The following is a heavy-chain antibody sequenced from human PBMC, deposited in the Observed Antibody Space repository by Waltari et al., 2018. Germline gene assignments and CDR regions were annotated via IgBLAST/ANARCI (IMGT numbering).Heavy chain of an antibody. CDR3: ATYGIAAAGFDY. Sequence: QVQMVESGAEVKKPGASVTVSCKVSGAPLPELTMQWVRQAPGKGLEWMGGVDPEDGETIYAQKFQGRVTMTEDTSTDTAYMELSSLRSEDTAVYYCATYGIAAAGFDYWGQGTLVTVSS. V-gene: IGHV1-24*01. CDR2: VDPEDGET. CDR1: GAPLPELT. D-gene: IGHD6-13*01. J-gene: IGHJ4*02.